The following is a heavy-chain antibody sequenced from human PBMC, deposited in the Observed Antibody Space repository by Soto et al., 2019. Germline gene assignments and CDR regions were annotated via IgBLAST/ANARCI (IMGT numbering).Heavy chain of an antibody. J-gene: IGHJ6*02. D-gene: IGHD1-1*01. Sequence: GGSLRLSCAASGFTFSSYAMSWVRQAPGKGLEWVSAISGSGGSTYYADSVKGRFTISRDSSKNMLYLQMNGLRAEDTAVYYCAKDRKSGTLRYYDYYGMDVWGQGTTVTVSS. CDR2: ISGSGGST. V-gene: IGHV3-23*01. CDR3: AKDRKSGTLRYYDYYGMDV. CDR1: GFTFSSYA.